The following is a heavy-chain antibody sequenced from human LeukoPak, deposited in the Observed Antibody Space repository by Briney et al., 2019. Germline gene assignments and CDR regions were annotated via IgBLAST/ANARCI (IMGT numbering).Heavy chain of an antibody. D-gene: IGHD3-22*01. Sequence: ASVKVSCKASGYTFTSYGISWVRLAPGQGLEWVGWISAYNGNTNYAQKFQGRVTMTRDTSTSTVYMELSSLRSEDTAVYYCARESYYYDSSGYLLGYWGQGTLVTVSS. CDR1: GYTFTSYG. V-gene: IGHV1-18*01. CDR2: ISAYNGNT. CDR3: ARESYYYDSSGYLLGY. J-gene: IGHJ4*02.